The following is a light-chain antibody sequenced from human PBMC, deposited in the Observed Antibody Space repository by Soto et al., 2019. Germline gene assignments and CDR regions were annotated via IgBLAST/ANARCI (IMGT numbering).Light chain of an antibody. CDR3: QSYDIGLTGFSV. CDR2: NSN. V-gene: IGLV1-40*03. CDR1: NSNIGAGYD. J-gene: IGLJ1*01. Sequence: QSFTSPPPAVSGAPGQSFPISCTGNNSNIGAGYDVHWYQQIPGKAPKLLVYNSNSRPSGIPDRFSGSKSGASASLAITGLQAEDEADYYCQSYDIGLTGFSVSGTGTKVTVL.